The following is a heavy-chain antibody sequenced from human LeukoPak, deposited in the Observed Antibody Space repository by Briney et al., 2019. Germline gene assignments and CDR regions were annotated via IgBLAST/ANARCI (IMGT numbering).Heavy chain of an antibody. D-gene: IGHD3-22*01. CDR1: GVTFSVYW. CDR3: ARGGYENSGYYSGAGARADY. CDR2: ISFSGSTI. V-gene: IGHV3-11*04. J-gene: IGHJ4*02. Sequence: GGSLRLSCAASGVTFSVYWMSWVRQAPGKGLEWIAYISFSGSTIYYADSVRGRFTISRDNAQNSLYLQMNSLRAEDTAVYHCARGGYENSGYYSGAGARADYWGQGTLVTVSS.